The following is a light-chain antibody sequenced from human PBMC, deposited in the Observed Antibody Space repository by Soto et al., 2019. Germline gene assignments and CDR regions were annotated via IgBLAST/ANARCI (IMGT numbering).Light chain of an antibody. V-gene: IGLV4-60*03. CDR3: ETWDSNPHVG. J-gene: IGLJ2*01. Sequence: QSVLTQSSSASASLGSSVKLTCTLSSGHSSYIIAWHQQQPGKAPRYLMKLEGSGSYNKGSGVPDRFSGSSSGADRYLTISHLQSEDEADYYCETWDSNPHVGFGGGTKVTVL. CDR2: LEGSGSY. CDR1: SGHSSYI.